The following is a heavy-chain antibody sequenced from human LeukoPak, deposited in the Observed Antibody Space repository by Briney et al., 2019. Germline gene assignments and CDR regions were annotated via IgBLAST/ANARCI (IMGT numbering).Heavy chain of an antibody. CDR2: ISSSSSYI. CDR3: ARVLAVAGLNWFDP. D-gene: IGHD6-19*01. V-gene: IGHV3-21*01. Sequence: GGSLRLSCAASGFTFSSYSMNWVRQASGKGLEWVSSISSSSSYIYYADSVKGRFTISRDNAKNSLYLQMNSLRAEDTAVYYCARVLAVAGLNWFDPWGQGTLVTVSS. J-gene: IGHJ5*02. CDR1: GFTFSSYS.